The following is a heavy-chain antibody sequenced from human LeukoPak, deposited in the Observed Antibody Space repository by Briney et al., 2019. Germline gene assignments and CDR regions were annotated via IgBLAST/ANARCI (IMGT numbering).Heavy chain of an antibody. CDR3: ASTPVGGTTVTFDY. J-gene: IGHJ4*02. D-gene: IGHD4-17*01. CDR2: INAGNGDT. Sequence: ASVKVSCKASGYTFTSYAMHWVRQAPGQRLEWMGWINAGNGDTKYSQKFQGRVTISRDTSASTAYMELSSLTSEDTAVYYCASTPVGGTTVTFDYWGQGTLVTVSS. V-gene: IGHV1-3*01. CDR1: GYTFTSYA.